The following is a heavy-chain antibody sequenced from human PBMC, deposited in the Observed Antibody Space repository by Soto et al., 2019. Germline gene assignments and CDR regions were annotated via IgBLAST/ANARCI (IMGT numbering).Heavy chain of an antibody. CDR1: GFTFSDYY. D-gene: IGHD1-20*01. V-gene: IGHV3-11*01. CDR2: ISSTGGTI. Sequence: QVQLVESGGGLVKPGGSLRLSCAASGFTFSDYYMSWIRQAPGKGLEWISDISSTGGTINYADSVRGRFTISRDNAKSSLYLQMNSLRAEDTAVYYCARDVLWGGVNSERGVGYWGQGTLVTVSS. CDR3: ARDVLWGGVNSERGVGY. J-gene: IGHJ4*02.